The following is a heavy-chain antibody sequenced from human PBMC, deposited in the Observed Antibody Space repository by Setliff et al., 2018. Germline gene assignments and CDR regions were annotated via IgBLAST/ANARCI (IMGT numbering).Heavy chain of an antibody. J-gene: IGHJ6*02. CDR3: ATLLANYGSGMDV. D-gene: IGHD3-10*01. V-gene: IGHV4-38-2*01. CDR2: IFQSGNT. Sequence: SETLSLTCAVSGSSIISGYYWVWIRQPPGRGLEWIGSIFQSGNTYYNPSLKSRVTISVDTSKNQFSLKVNSVTAADTAVYYCATLLANYGSGMDVWGQGTTVTVSS. CDR1: GSSIISGYY.